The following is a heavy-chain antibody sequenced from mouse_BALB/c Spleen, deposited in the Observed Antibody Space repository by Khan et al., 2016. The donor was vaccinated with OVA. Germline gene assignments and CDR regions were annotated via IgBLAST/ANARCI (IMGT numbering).Heavy chain of an antibody. D-gene: IGHD1-1*01. CDR1: GYSITSGYA. CDR2: ISYSGVT. CDR3: ARGNYYGYYFDY. Sequence: EVQLVETGPGLVKPSQSLSLTCTVTGYSITSGYAWNWIRQFPGNKLEWMGYISYSGVTSYTPSLKSRISITRDTSKNLFFLQLNSVTTEDTATYYCARGNYYGYYFDYWGQGTTLTVSS. J-gene: IGHJ2*01. V-gene: IGHV3-2*02.